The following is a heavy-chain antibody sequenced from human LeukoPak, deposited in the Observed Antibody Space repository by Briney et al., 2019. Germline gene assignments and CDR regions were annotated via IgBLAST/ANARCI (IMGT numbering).Heavy chain of an antibody. J-gene: IGHJ4*02. CDR2: VYYTGST. V-gene: IGHV4-59*08. Sequence: SETLSLTCSVSGGSVDTYFWTWIRQPPGKGLDWLGHVYYTGSTNYNSSLQNRITISIDMSKNQFSLKLTSVTAADTAFYYCARHVGDYFDSWGRGTLVTVSS. D-gene: IGHD1-26*01. CDR1: GGSVDTYF. CDR3: ARHVGDYFDS.